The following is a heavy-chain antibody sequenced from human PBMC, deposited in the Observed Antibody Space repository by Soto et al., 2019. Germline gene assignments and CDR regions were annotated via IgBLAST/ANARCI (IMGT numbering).Heavy chain of an antibody. CDR1: GFTFSSYS. Sequence: LRLSCAASGFTFSSYSMNWVRQAPGKGLEWVSSISSSSSYIYYADSVKGRFTISRDNAKNSLYLQMNSLRAEDTAVYYCARVGATEPYFDYWGQGTLVTVSS. V-gene: IGHV3-21*01. D-gene: IGHD1-26*01. J-gene: IGHJ4*02. CDR3: ARVGATEPYFDY. CDR2: ISSSSSYI.